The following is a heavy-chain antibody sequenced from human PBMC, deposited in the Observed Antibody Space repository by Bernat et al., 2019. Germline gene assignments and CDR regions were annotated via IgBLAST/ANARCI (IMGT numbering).Heavy chain of an antibody. CDR2: ITPSGGST. V-gene: IGHV1-46*01. CDR1: GYTFTSYY. J-gene: IGHJ1*01. D-gene: IGHD2/OR15-2a*01. Sequence: QVQLVQSGAEVKKPGASVKVSCKASGYTFTSYYIHWVRQAPGQGLEWMGIITPSGGSTNYAQKFQGRVTMTRDTSTSTVYMELSSLRSEDTAVYYCARGNNAESFQHWCQGTLVTVSS. CDR3: ARGNNAESFQH.